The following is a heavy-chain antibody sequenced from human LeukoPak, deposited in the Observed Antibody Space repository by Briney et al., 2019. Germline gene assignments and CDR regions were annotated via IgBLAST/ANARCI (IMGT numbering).Heavy chain of an antibody. CDR2: ISAYKGNT. J-gene: IGHJ6*02. V-gene: IGHV1-18*01. CDR3: ARGPCSSTSCYTLWYYYYGMDV. D-gene: IGHD2-2*02. Sequence: SSVKVSCKASGYTFTSYGISWVGQAPGQGLEGMGWISAYKGNTNYAQKLQATDTMTTDTSTSTAYMELRSLRSDDTAVYYCARGPCSSTSCYTLWYYYYGMDVWGQGTTVTVSS. CDR1: GYTFTSYG.